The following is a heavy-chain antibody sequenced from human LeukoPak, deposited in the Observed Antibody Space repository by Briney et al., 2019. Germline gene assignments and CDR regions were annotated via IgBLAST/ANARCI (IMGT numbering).Heavy chain of an antibody. CDR1: GGSISSYY. J-gene: IGHJ5*02. Sequence: SETLSLTCAVSGGSISSYYWSWIRQPAGKGLEWIGRIYTSGSTNYNTSLTSRVTMSVDTSKNQFSLKLSSVTAADTAVYYCARGVPDCGGDCYSPWGQGTLVTVSS. CDR3: ARGVPDCGGDCYSP. V-gene: IGHV4-4*07. D-gene: IGHD2-21*02. CDR2: IYTSGST.